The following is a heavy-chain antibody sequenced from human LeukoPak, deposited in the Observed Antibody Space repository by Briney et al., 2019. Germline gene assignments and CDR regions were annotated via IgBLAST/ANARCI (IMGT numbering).Heavy chain of an antibody. CDR1: GFTFGGYG. J-gene: IGHJ4*02. CDR2: IAYDGSRA. V-gene: IGHV3-33*01. Sequence: AGSLRLSCAGSGFTFGGYGMHWFRQTPGKGLEWVAVIAYDGSRAFYADSVKGRFTISRDNSKNTMSVQMDDLRAEDTAVYYCTRYNNDHFDYWGQGTLVTVSS. D-gene: IGHD1-14*01. CDR3: TRYNNDHFDY.